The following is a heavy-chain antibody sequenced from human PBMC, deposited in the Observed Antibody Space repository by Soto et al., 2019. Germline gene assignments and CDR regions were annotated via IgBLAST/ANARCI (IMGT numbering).Heavy chain of an antibody. CDR1: GGTFSSYA. D-gene: IGHD3-10*01. V-gene: IGHV1-69*13. CDR3: ARDGSGPRMLFDY. J-gene: IGHJ4*02. CDR2: IIPIFGTA. Sequence: ASVKVSCKASGGTFSSYAISWVRQAPGQGLEWMGGIIPIFGTANYAQKFQGRVTITADESTSTAYMELSSLRSEDTAVYYCARDGSGPRMLFDYWGQGTLVTVSS.